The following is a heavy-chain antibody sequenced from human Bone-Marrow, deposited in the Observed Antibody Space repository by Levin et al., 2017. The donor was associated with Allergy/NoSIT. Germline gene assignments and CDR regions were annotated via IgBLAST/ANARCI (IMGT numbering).Heavy chain of an antibody. J-gene: IGHJ4*02. V-gene: IGHV3-33*01. CDR2: IYYDGKNE. CDR1: GFPFSDYG. Sequence: PGGSLRLSCAASGFPFSDYGMHWVRQAPGKGLEWVSFIYYDGKNEYYGDSVKGRFTISRDNSKNTLYLQMNSLRGEDTAVYYCARDLRRTLDPWGFDYWGQGTLVTVST. D-gene: IGHD7-27*01. CDR3: ARDLRRTLDPWGFDY.